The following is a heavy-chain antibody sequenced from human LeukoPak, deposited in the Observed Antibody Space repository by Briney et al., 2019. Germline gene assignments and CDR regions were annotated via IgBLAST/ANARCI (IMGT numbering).Heavy chain of an antibody. Sequence: SETLSLTCAVSGGSISSGGYYWSWIRQPPGKGLEWIGYIYHSGSTYYNPSLKSRVTISVDRSKNQFSLKLSSVTAADTAVYYCAREGNGMEEYSYGYPFDYWGQGTLVTVSS. J-gene: IGHJ4*02. V-gene: IGHV4-30-2*01. D-gene: IGHD5-18*01. CDR2: IYHSGST. CDR1: GGSISSGGYY. CDR3: AREGNGMEEYSYGYPFDY.